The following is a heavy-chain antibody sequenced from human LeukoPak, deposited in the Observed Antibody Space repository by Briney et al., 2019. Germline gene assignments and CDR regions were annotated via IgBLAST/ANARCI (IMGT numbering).Heavy chain of an antibody. V-gene: IGHV3-23*01. CDR1: GFTFSSYV. J-gene: IGHJ5*02. CDR3: AKPRANDFWSPRRGFDP. Sequence: PGGSLRLSCAASGFTFSSYVMSWVRQAPGKGLEWGSAISGSGGSTYYADSVKGRFTISRDNSKNTLYLQMNSLRAEATAVYYCAKPRANDFWSPRRGFDPWGQGTLVTVSS. CDR2: ISGSGGST. D-gene: IGHD3-3*01.